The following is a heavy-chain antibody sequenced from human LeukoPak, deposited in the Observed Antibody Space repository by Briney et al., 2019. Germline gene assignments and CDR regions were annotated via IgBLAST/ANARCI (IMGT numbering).Heavy chain of an antibody. Sequence: GGSLRLSCAASRFTFSSYSMNWVRQAPGKGLEWVSSISSSGNYIYYADSVKGRFTISRDNSKNTLYLQVNSLRAEDTAVYHCAKLRQTGTIYDGFDIWGQGTLVTASS. CDR3: AKLRQTGTIYDGFDI. D-gene: IGHD1-14*01. CDR1: RFTFSSYS. J-gene: IGHJ3*02. V-gene: IGHV3-21*04. CDR2: ISSSGNYI.